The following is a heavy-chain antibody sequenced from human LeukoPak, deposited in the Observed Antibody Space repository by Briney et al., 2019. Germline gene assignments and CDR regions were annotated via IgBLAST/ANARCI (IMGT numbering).Heavy chain of an antibody. V-gene: IGHV4-31*03. CDR2: IYYSGST. Sequence: SETLSLTCTVSGGSISSGGYYWSWIRQHPGKGLEWIGYIYYSGSTYYNPSLKSRVTISVDTSKNQFSLKLSSVTAADTAVYYCARVLRYFDWLLYSLGYWGQGTLVTVSS. CDR1: GGSISSGGYY. D-gene: IGHD3-9*01. CDR3: ARVLRYFDWLLYSLGY. J-gene: IGHJ4*02.